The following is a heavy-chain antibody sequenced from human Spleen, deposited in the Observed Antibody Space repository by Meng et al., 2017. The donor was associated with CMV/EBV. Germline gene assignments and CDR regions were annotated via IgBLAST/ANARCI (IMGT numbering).Heavy chain of an antibody. CDR2: ISWNGGSI. Sequence: SLKISCAASGFTFDDYAIHWVRQAPGKGLEWVSGISWNGGSIGYADSVKGRFTISRDNSKNMLYLQMNSLRAEDTAMYYCARVNIHWNYEDYWGQGALVTVSS. CDR1: GFTFDDYA. J-gene: IGHJ4*02. CDR3: ARVNIHWNYEDY. V-gene: IGHV3-9*01. D-gene: IGHD1-7*01.